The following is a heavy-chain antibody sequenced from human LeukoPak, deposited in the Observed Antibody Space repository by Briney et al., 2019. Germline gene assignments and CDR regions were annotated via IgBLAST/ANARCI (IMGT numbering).Heavy chain of an antibody. CDR3: ASGRDGYNYYFDY. Sequence: SGTLSLTCAVSGGSISSSNWWSWVRQPPGKGLEWIGEIYHSGSTNYNPSLKSRVTLSVDKSKNQFSRKLSSVTAADTAVYYCASGRDGYNYYFDYWGQGTLVTVSS. CDR2: IYHSGST. D-gene: IGHD5-24*01. CDR1: GGSISSSNW. J-gene: IGHJ4*02. V-gene: IGHV4-4*02.